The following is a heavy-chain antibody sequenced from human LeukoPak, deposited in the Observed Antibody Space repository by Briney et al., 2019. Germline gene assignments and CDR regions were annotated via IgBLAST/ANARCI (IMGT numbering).Heavy chain of an antibody. D-gene: IGHD6-13*01. J-gene: IGHJ4*02. CDR3: ARFGAAAGTDY. CDR2: VYYSGST. V-gene: IGHV4-59*01. Sequence: SETLSLTCTVSGASITSYYWTWIRRPPGKGLEWIGYVYYSGSTNYNPSLRSRVTISVDTSKNQFSLKLTSMTAADTAVYYCARFGAAAGTDYWGQGTLVTVSS. CDR1: GASITSYY.